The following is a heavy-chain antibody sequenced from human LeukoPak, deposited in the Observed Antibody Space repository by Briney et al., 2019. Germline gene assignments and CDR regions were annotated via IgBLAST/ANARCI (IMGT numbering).Heavy chain of an antibody. Sequence: GGSLRLSCAASGFTFSSYAMHWVRQAPGKGLEWVAVISYDGSNKYYADSVKGRFTISRDNSKNTLYLQMNSLRAEDTAVYYCARDRSITGVWDYWGQGTLVSVSS. J-gene: IGHJ4*02. CDR3: ARDRSITGVWDY. V-gene: IGHV3-30-3*01. CDR1: GFTFSSYA. CDR2: ISYDGSNK. D-gene: IGHD5-12*01.